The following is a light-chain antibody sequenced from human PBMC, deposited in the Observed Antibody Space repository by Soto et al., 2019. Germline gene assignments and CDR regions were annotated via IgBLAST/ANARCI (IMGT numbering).Light chain of an antibody. CDR2: AAS. J-gene: IGKJ5*01. CDR3: QQFNDYPIT. V-gene: IGKV1-9*01. Sequence: DIQLTQSPSFLSASVGDRVTISCRASQGISNYLGWYQQKPGKAPKLVINAASTLQSGVPSRFSGSGSGTEFTLTISSLQPEDFETYYCQQFNDYPITFGQGTRLEIK. CDR1: QGISNY.